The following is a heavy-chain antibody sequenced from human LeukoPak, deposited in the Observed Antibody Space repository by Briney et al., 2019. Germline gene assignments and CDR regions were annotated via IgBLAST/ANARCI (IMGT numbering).Heavy chain of an antibody. CDR1: GFTFDDYA. Sequence: GGSLRLSRAASGFTFDDYAMHWVRQAPGKGLEWVSLITWDAGSTYYADSVKGRFTISRDNSKNSLYLQMNSLRAEDTALYYCAKGTSSWHEFDYWGQGTLVTVSS. J-gene: IGHJ4*02. CDR3: AKGTSSWHEFDY. D-gene: IGHD6-13*01. V-gene: IGHV3-43D*03. CDR2: ITWDAGST.